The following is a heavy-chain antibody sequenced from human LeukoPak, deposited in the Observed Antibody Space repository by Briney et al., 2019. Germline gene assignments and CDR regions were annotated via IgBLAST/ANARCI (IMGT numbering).Heavy chain of an antibody. CDR2: IYYSGTT. CDR3: TRRQYDTTGYYHIDY. Sequence: SETLSLTCSVSGGSISSGSYFWGWIRQPPGKGLEWIANIYYSGTTQYNPSLKSRVTISADTSRNQFSLKLSSVTAADTAMYYSTRRQYDTTGYYHIDYWGQGSLVTVSS. V-gene: IGHV4-39*01. J-gene: IGHJ4*02. CDR1: GGSISSGSYF. D-gene: IGHD3-22*01.